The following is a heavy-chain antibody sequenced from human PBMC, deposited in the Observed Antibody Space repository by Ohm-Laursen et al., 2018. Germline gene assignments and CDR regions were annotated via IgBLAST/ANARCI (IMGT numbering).Heavy chain of an antibody. V-gene: IGHV4-4*07. CDR2: IYSRGNT. D-gene: IGHD3-3*01. Sequence: SETLSLTCSVSGGSISGHYWTWIRQPAGKGLDWIGRIYSRGNTDYNPSLKSRVTISLDTSKNQFSLKLNSVTAADTAVYYCARAAHYDFWSGYYSSAGYYGMDVWGQGTTVTVSS. J-gene: IGHJ6*02. CDR3: ARAAHYDFWSGYYSSAGYYGMDV. CDR1: GGSISGHY.